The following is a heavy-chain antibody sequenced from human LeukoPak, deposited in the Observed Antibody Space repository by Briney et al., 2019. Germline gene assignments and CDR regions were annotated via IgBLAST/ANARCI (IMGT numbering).Heavy chain of an antibody. V-gene: IGHV1-8*03. J-gene: IGHJ3*02. CDR3: ARDRGLRYRSGAFDI. CDR2: MNPNSGNT. Sequence: ASVKVSCKASGYSFTIYEINWVRQATGQGLEWMGWMNPNSGNTGYAQKFQGRLTITRNTSISTAHMELSSLRSEDTAVYYCARDRGLRYRSGAFDIWGQGTMVTVSS. CDR1: GYSFTIYE. D-gene: IGHD5-12*01.